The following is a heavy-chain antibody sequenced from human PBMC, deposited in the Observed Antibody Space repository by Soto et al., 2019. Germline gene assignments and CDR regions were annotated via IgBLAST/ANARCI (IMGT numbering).Heavy chain of an antibody. CDR1: GFTVSNNY. CDR2: IYSGGTT. V-gene: IGHV3-53*02. Sequence: EVQLVETGGGLIQPGGSLRLSCAASGFTVSNNYMSWVRQAPGKGLECVSIIYSGGTTYYADSVRGRFTISRDHSKNTLYLQMNSLRADETAVYFCARNQPVTTLGYWGQGTLVTVSS. D-gene: IGHD4-17*01. CDR3: ARNQPVTTLGY. J-gene: IGHJ4*02.